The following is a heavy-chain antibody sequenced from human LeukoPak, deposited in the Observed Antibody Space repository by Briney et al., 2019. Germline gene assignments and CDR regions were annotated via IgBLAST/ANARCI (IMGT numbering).Heavy chain of an antibody. D-gene: IGHD3-16*01. CDR2: IIPILGIA. CDR1: GGTFSSYA. Sequence: SVKVSCKASGGTFSSYAISWVRQAPGQGLEWMGRIIPILGIANYAQKFQGRVTITADKSTSTAYMELSSLRSEDTAVYYCARGREGVTSPLGYFDYWGQGTLVTVSS. V-gene: IGHV1-69*04. J-gene: IGHJ4*02. CDR3: ARGREGVTSPLGYFDY.